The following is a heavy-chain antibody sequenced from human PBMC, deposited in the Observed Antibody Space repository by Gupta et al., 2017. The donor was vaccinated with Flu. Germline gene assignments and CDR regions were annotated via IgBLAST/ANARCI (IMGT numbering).Heavy chain of an antibody. CDR1: GFDFNSYE. CDR2: ISSSAVT. CDR3: ARGHWDN. J-gene: IGHJ4*02. Sequence: EVLLVESGGGLVHPGGSLSLSCTASGFDFNSYEMSWVRQAPGRGLEWVAFISSSAVTYYTDPVRGRFTISRDNANNLLYLQMSSLRGEDTAVYYCARGHWDNWGQGTLVTVSS. V-gene: IGHV3-48*03.